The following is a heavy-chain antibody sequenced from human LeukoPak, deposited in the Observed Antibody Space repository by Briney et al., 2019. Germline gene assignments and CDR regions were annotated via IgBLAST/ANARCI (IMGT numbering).Heavy chain of an antibody. CDR3: ARGFGIPGTSTFDY. J-gene: IGHJ4*02. CDR1: GGSISSYY. D-gene: IGHD1-14*01. Sequence: EPLSLTCTVSGGSISSYYWSWIRQPPGKGLEWIGYIYYSGSTNYNPSLKSRVTISVDTSKNQFSLKLSSVTAADTAVYYCARGFGIPGTSTFDYWGQGTLVTVSS. CDR2: IYYSGST. V-gene: IGHV4-59*01.